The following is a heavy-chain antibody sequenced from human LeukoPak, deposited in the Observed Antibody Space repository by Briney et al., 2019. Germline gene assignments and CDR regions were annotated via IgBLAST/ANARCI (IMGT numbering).Heavy chain of an antibody. D-gene: IGHD3-16*02. Sequence: SETLSLTCTVSGGSLSSYYWRWIRQPPGKGREWIGYIYYSGSTNYNPSLKSRVTISVDTSKNQFSLKLSSVTAADTAVYYCARYVWGSYPTFEDYWGQGTLVTVSS. CDR1: GGSLSSYY. V-gene: IGHV4-59*01. CDR3: ARYVWGSYPTFEDY. CDR2: IYYSGST. J-gene: IGHJ4*02.